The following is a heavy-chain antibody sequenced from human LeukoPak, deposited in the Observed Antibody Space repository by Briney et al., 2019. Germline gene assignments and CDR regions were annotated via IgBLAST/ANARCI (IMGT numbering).Heavy chain of an antibody. CDR1: GYSFTTYW. D-gene: IGHD5-24*01. CDR2: IYPGDADT. J-gene: IGHJ5*02. Sequence: GESLKISCKCSGYSFTTYWIGWVRQMPGKGLEWMGIIYPGDADTRYSPSFQGQVTISADKSISTAYLQWSSLKASDTAMYYCARSVDGYRFDPWGQGTLVTVSS. CDR3: ARSVDGYRFDP. V-gene: IGHV5-51*01.